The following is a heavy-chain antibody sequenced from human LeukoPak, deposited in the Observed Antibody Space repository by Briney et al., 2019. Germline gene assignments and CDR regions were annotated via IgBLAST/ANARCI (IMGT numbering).Heavy chain of an antibody. V-gene: IGHV4-34*01. Sequence: SETLSLTCAVYGGSFCGYYWSWIRQPPGKGLKWIGEINHGGSTNYNPSLKSRVTISVDTSKNQFSLKLSSVTAADTAAYYCARGLGILTPFDYWGQGTLVTVSS. J-gene: IGHJ4*02. CDR2: INHGGST. D-gene: IGHD3-9*01. CDR3: ARGLGILTPFDY. CDR1: GGSFCGYY.